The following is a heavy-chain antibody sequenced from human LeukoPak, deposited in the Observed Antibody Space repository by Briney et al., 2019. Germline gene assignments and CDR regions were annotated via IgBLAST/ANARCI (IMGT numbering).Heavy chain of an antibody. J-gene: IGHJ3*02. D-gene: IGHD6-13*01. Sequence: GGSLRLSCAASGFTFSSYSMNWVRQAPGKGLEWVSFISSSSSYIYYADPVKGRFTISRDNAKNSLYLQMNSLRAEDTVVYYCARVIAAAGLGAFDIWGQGTMVTVSS. V-gene: IGHV3-21*01. CDR2: ISSSSSYI. CDR3: ARVIAAAGLGAFDI. CDR1: GFTFSSYS.